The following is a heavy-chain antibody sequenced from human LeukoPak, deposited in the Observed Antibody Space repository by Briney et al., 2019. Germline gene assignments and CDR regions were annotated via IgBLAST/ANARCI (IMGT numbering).Heavy chain of an antibody. CDR2: IYYSGST. CDR3: ARSVITMVRGVFTNWFDP. D-gene: IGHD3-10*01. Sequence: SETLSLTCTVSGGSISSSSYYWGWIRQPPGKGLEWIGSIYYSGSTYYNPSLKSRVTISVDTSKNQFSLKLSSVTAADTAVYYCARSVITMVRGVFTNWFDPWGQGTLVTVSS. CDR1: GGSISSSSYY. V-gene: IGHV4-39*07. J-gene: IGHJ5*02.